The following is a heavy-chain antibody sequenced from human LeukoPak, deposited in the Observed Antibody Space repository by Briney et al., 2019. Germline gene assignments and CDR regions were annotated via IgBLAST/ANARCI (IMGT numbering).Heavy chain of an antibody. CDR1: GGTFSSYA. V-gene: IGHV1-69*05. Sequence: ASVKVSCKASGGTFSSYAISWVRQAPGQGLKWMGGIIPIFGTANYAQKFQGRVTITTDESTSTAYMELSSLRSEDTAVYYCARDQYSSGWSKRGDYYYYYYMDVWGKGTTVTVSS. J-gene: IGHJ6*03. CDR2: IIPIFGTA. CDR3: ARDQYSSGWSKRGDYYYYYYMDV. D-gene: IGHD6-19*01.